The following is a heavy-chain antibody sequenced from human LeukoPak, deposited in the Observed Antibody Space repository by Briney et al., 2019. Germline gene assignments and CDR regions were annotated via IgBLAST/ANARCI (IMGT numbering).Heavy chain of an antibody. V-gene: IGHV3-49*04. J-gene: IGHJ4*02. D-gene: IGHD2/OR15-2a*01. CDR2: IRSKAYGGTT. CDR3: TRDCNSSGQCPFDY. CDR1: GFTFGDYA. Sequence: GGSLRLSCTASGFTFGDYAMSWVRQAPGKGLEWVGFIRSKAYGGTTEYAASVKGRFTISRDDSKSIAYLQMNSLKTEDTAVYYCTRDCNSSGQCPFDYWGQGTLVTVSS.